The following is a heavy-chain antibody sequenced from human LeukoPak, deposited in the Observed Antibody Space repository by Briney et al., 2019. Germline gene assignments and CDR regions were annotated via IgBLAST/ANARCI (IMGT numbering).Heavy chain of an antibody. CDR1: GGTFSSYA. J-gene: IGHJ3*02. CDR2: IIPIFGTA. Sequence: GASVKVSCKASGGTFSSYAISWVRQAPGQGLEWMGGIIPIFGTANYAQKFQGRVTITTDESTSTAHMELSSLRSEDTAVYYCARRSGFILPDAFDIWGQGTMVTVSS. V-gene: IGHV1-69*05. D-gene: IGHD3-3*01. CDR3: ARRSGFILPDAFDI.